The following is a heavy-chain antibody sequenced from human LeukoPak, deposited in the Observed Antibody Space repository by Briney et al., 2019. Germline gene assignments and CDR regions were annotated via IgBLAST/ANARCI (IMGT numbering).Heavy chain of an antibody. CDR3: ARGATVTRWINYFDY. Sequence: SETLSLTCTVSGGSTSDYYWSWIRQHPGKGLEWIGYIYYSGSTYYNPSLKSRVTISVDTSKSQFSLKLSSVAAADTAVYYCARGATVTRWINYFDYWGQGTLVTVSS. D-gene: IGHD4-17*01. CDR1: GGSTSDYY. V-gene: IGHV4-31*03. CDR2: IYYSGST. J-gene: IGHJ4*02.